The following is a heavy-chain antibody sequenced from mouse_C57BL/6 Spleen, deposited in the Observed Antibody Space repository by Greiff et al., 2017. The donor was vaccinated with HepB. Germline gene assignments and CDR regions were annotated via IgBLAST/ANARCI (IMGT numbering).Heavy chain of an antibody. D-gene: IGHD3-3*01. CDR3: ARGGLGARNYFDY. CDR2: IDPSDSYT. J-gene: IGHJ2*01. V-gene: IGHV1-69*01. Sequence: VKLQQPGAELVMPGASVKLSCKASGYTFTSYWMHWVKQRPGQGLEWIGEIDPSDSYTNYNQKFKGKSTLTVDKSSSTAYMQLSSLTSEDSAVYYCARGGLGARNYFDYWGQGTTLTVAS. CDR1: GYTFTSYW.